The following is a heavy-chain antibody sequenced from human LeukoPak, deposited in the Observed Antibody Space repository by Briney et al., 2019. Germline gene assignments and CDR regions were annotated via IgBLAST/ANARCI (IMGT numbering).Heavy chain of an antibody. D-gene: IGHD6-13*01. CDR3: ARRQQQRNDAFDI. J-gene: IGHJ3*02. Sequence: GGSLRLSCAASGFTFSSYGMHWVRQAPGKGLEWVAVIWYDGSNKYYADSVKGRFTISRDNSKNTLYLQMNSLRAEDTAVYYCARRQQQRNDAFDIWGQGTMVTVSP. CDR2: IWYDGSNK. CDR1: GFTFSSYG. V-gene: IGHV3-33*01.